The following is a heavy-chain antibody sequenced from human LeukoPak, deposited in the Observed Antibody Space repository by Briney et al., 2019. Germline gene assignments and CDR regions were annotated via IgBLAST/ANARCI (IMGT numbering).Heavy chain of an antibody. J-gene: IGHJ4*02. CDR2: IYYSGST. CDR3: ASYSSGYYNY. V-gene: IGHV4-59*08. Sequence: SETLSLTCTVSGGSISSYYWSWIRQPPGKGLECIGYIYYSGSTNYNPSLTSRVTITVDTSKHQFSLRLSSVTAADTAVYYCASYSSGYYNYWGQGTLVTVSS. D-gene: IGHD6-19*01. CDR1: GGSISSYY.